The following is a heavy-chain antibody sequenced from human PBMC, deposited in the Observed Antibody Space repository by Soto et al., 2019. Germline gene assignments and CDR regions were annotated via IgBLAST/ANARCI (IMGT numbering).Heavy chain of an antibody. Sequence: QVQLQESGPGLVKPSETLSHTCTVSGGSISSYYWSWIRQPPGKGLEWIGYIYYSGSTNYNPSLRSRVTMSVDTSKNQFSLNLSSVTAADTAVYYCASSAVGCSGGRCTGNGLDVWAQGTTVTVSS. D-gene: IGHD2-15*01. J-gene: IGHJ6*02. CDR2: IYYSGST. CDR3: ASSAVGCSGGRCTGNGLDV. V-gene: IGHV4-59*08. CDR1: GGSISSYY.